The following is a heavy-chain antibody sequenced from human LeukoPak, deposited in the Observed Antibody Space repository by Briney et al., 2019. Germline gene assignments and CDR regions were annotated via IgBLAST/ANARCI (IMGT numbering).Heavy chain of an antibody. D-gene: IGHD3-3*01. CDR3: ARRRYDFWSGYHSPQFDP. CDR2: IYPGDSDT. J-gene: IGHJ5*02. V-gene: IGHV5-51*01. CDR1: GYSFTSYW. Sequence: GESLKISCKGSGYSFTSYWIGWVRQMPGKGLEWMGIIYPGDSDTRYSPSFQGQVTISADKSISTAYLQRSSLKASDTAMYYCARRRYDFWSGYHSPQFDPWGQGTLVTVSS.